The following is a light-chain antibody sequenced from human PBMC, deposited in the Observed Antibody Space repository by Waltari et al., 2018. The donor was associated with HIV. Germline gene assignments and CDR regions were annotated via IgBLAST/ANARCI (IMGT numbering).Light chain of an antibody. CDR3: QQYNSYSS. V-gene: IGKV1-5*03. CDR1: QSIKSW. J-gene: IGKJ1*01. Sequence: IQQSQSPSTLSASVGHTVTITCRASQSIKSWLAWYQQKPGKAPKVLIYKASTLETGVPSRFSGSGSGTEFTLTISSLQPDDFATYYCQQYNSYSSFGQGTKVEIK. CDR2: KAS.